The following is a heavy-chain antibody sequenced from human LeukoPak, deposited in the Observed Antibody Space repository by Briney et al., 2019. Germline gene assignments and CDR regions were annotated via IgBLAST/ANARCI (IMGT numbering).Heavy chain of an antibody. CDR2: ASTSNGDT. CDR3: ARVSDTSMVTPGFDS. D-gene: IGHD5-18*01. Sequence: WASVKVSCKTSGYNFNRYTITWVRQAPGQGLEWMGWASTSNGDTNYAENFQGRLTMTTETVTKTAYMELRRLRSGDTAIYFCARVSDTSMVTPGFDSWGQGTLVTVSS. CDR1: GYNFNRYT. V-gene: IGHV1-18*01. J-gene: IGHJ4*02.